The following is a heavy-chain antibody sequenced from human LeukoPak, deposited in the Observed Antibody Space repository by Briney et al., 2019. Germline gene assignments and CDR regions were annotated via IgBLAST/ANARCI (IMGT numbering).Heavy chain of an antibody. CDR2: IYTSGST. CDR1: GGSISSYY. J-gene: IGHJ4*02. CDR3: ARDKFVAAMATTGFDY. Sequence: SETLSLTCTVPGGSISSYYWSSIWQPAGEGREWIGRIYTSGSTNYNPSLKSRVTMSVDTSKNQFSLKLSSVTAADTAVYYCARDKFVAAMATTGFDYWGQGTLVTVSS. V-gene: IGHV4-4*07. D-gene: IGHD5-18*01.